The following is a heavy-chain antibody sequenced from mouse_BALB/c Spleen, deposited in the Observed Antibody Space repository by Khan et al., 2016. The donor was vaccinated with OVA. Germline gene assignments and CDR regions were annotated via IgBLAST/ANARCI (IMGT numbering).Heavy chain of an antibody. V-gene: IGHV5-6*01. D-gene: IGHD1-1*02. Sequence: EVQLLESGGDLVKPGGSLKLSCAASGFTFSTYGMSWVRQTPDKRLEWVATISSGGSYTYYVDSVKGRFTISRDNAKSTLYLQMSSLKSEDTAMYYCTRIAYYYNSEGFAYWGQGTLVTVSA. J-gene: IGHJ3*01. CDR3: TRIAYYYNSEGFAY. CDR1: GFTFSTYG. CDR2: ISSGGSYT.